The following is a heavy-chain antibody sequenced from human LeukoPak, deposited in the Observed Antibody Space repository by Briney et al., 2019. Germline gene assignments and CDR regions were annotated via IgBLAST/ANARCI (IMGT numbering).Heavy chain of an antibody. CDR1: GGTFSSYA. V-gene: IGHV1-69*04. CDR2: INPSGGST. J-gene: IGHJ4*02. D-gene: IGHD5-24*01. Sequence: GASVKVSCKASGGTFSSYAISWVRQAPGQGLEWMGIINPSGGSTSYAQKFQGRVTITADKSTSTAYMELSSLRSEDTAVYYCVREDGYRTPLAYWGQGTLVTVSS. CDR3: VREDGYRTPLAY.